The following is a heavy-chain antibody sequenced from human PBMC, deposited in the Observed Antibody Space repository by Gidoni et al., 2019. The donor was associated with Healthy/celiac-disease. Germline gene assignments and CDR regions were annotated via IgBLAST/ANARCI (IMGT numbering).Heavy chain of an antibody. Sequence: QLQLQESGPGLVKPSETLSLTCTVSGGSISSSSYYWGWIRQPPGKGLEWIGSIYYSGSTYYNPSLKSRVTISVDTSKNQFSLKLSSVTAADTAVYYCARRCTSCYPHDAFDIWGQGTMVTVSS. CDR2: IYYSGST. V-gene: IGHV4-39*01. D-gene: IGHD2-2*01. CDR1: GGSISSSSYY. J-gene: IGHJ3*02. CDR3: ARRCTSCYPHDAFDI.